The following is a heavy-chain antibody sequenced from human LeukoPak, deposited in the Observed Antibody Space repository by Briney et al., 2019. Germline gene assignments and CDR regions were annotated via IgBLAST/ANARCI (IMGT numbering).Heavy chain of an antibody. J-gene: IGHJ4*02. CDR2: IYYSGST. D-gene: IGHD5-18*01. V-gene: IGHV4-59*12. CDR1: GGSISSYY. Sequence: SETLSLTCTVSGGSISSYYWSWIRQPPGKGLEWIGYIYYSGSTNYNPSLKSRVTISVDTSKNQFSLKLSSVTDADAAVYYCARGRGYGYGVDYWGQGTLVTVSS. CDR3: ARGRGYGYGVDY.